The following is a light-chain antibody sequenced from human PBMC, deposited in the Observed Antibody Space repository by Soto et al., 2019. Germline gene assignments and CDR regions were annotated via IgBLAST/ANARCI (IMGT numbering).Light chain of an antibody. V-gene: IGLV2-14*03. Sequence: QSALTQPASVSGSPGQSITISCTGTSSDVGGYSYVSWYQQHPGDAPKLMIYHVTNRPSGVSDRFSGSKSGNTASLTISGLQAEDEADYYCSSYTSSTVDIFGTGTKVTVL. J-gene: IGLJ1*01. CDR1: SSDVGGYSY. CDR2: HVT. CDR3: SSYTSSTVDI.